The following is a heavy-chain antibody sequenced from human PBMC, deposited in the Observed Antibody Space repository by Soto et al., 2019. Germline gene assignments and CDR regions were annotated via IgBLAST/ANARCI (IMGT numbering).Heavy chain of an antibody. Sequence: ASVKVSCKASGYTFTSYAMHWVRQAPGQRLEWMGWINAGNGNTKYSQKFQGRVTITRDTSASTAYMELSSLRSEDTAVYYCARALSPDFWSGYYLDYWGKGTLVTVSS. V-gene: IGHV1-3*01. CDR3: ARALSPDFWSGYYLDY. D-gene: IGHD3-3*01. J-gene: IGHJ4*02. CDR1: GYTFTSYA. CDR2: INAGNGNT.